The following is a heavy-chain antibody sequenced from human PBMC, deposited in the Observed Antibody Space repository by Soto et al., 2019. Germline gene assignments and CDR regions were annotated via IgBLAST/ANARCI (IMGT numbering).Heavy chain of an antibody. CDR2: ISPSGAAT. V-gene: IGHV3-23*01. CDR3: QRDRRMPLDS. J-gene: IGHJ4*02. D-gene: IGHD2-2*01. Sequence: VQLLESGGGLQQPGNSLRLSCAASGFTFSIFGMSWLRQVPGKGLEWVSMISPSGAATYYAVSVEGRFTISRDNSKTTLPLEMTSLRAEDTAVYYCQRDRRMPLDSWGQGTLVTVSS. CDR1: GFTFSIFG.